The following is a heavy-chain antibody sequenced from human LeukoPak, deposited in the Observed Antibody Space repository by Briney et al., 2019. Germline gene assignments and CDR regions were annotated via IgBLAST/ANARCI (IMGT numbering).Heavy chain of an antibody. CDR2: IYYSGST. CDR1: GGSISSYF. Sequence: MSSETLSLTCTVSGGSISSYFWSWIRQPPGKGLEWIGYIYYSGSTNYNPSLKSRVTISVDTSKNQFSLKLSSVTAADTAVYYCARHEDYYGSGFDYWGQGTLVTVSS. D-gene: IGHD3-10*01. CDR3: ARHEDYYGSGFDY. V-gene: IGHV4-59*08. J-gene: IGHJ4*02.